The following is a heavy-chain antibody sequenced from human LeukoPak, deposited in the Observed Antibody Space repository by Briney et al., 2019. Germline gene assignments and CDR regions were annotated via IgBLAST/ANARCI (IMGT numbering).Heavy chain of an antibody. D-gene: IGHD3-22*01. CDR3: ARQDRTLYYDSSGLYFDY. CDR1: GYSVSSGYY. V-gene: IGHV4-38-2*01. J-gene: IGHJ4*02. CDR2: IFHGGNT. Sequence: SETLSLTCAVSGYSVSSGYYWGRIRQPPGKGLEWIGSIFHGGNTYYSPSLKSRVTISMDTSMTQFSLKVTSVTAADTAVYYCARQDRTLYYDSSGLYFDYWGQGTLVAVSS.